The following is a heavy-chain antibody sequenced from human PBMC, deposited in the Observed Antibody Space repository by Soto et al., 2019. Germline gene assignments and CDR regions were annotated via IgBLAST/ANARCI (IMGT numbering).Heavy chain of an antibody. CDR1: GFTFDDYA. Sequence: EVQLVESGGGLVEPGRSLKLSCAASGFTFDDYAMHWVRQAPGKGLEWVSGISWNSGDIAYADSVKGRFTISRDNAKNSLYLQLNSLRTEDTAFYYCAKIYCDPPDTSSCYSYFDSWGQGALVIVSS. CDR3: AKIYCDPPDTSSCYSYFDS. J-gene: IGHJ4*02. D-gene: IGHD2-2*01. V-gene: IGHV3-9*01. CDR2: ISWNSGDI.